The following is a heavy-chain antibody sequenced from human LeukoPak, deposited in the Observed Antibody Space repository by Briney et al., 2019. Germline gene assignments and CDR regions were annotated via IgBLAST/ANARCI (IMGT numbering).Heavy chain of an antibody. CDR1: GYTFTGYY. CDR2: INPNSGGT. CDR3: ARVKGHYGSGSYYNGPFDY. D-gene: IGHD3-10*01. V-gene: IGHV1-2*02. Sequence: GASVKVSCKASGYTFTGYYMHWVRQAPGQGLEWMGWINPNSGGTNYAQKFQGRVTMTRDTSISTAYMELSRLRSDDTAVYYCARVKGHYGSGSYYNGPFDYWGQGTLVTVSS. J-gene: IGHJ4*02.